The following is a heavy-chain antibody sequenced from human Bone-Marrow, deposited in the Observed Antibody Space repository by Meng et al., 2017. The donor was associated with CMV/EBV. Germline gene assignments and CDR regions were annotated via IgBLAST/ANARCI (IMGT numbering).Heavy chain of an antibody. J-gene: IGHJ3*01. CDR1: GGTSNTYT. Sequence: SVKVSCKASGGTSNTYTFHWVRQAPGRGLEWMGGIIPYLDEPNYAQTFQGRVTITSDRSTAAYMELSSLRSEDTAVYFCAGRGPYGRALDVWGQGTLVTVSS. CDR3: AGRGPYGRALDV. D-gene: IGHD3-10*01. CDR2: IIPYLDEP. V-gene: IGHV1-69*10.